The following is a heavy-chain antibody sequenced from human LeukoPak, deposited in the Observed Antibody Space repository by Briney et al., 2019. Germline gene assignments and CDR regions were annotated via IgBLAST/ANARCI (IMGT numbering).Heavy chain of an antibody. J-gene: IGHJ4*02. CDR2: ISSSSSYI. CDR3: AKDISPYYYDSSGYYFSFVN. CDR1: GFTFSSYS. D-gene: IGHD3-22*01. Sequence: GGSLRLSCAASGFTFSSYSMNWVRQAPGKGLEWVSSISSSSSYIYYADSVKGRFTISRDNAKNSLYLQMNSLRAEDMALYYCAKDISPYYYDSSGYYFSFVNWGQGTLVTVSS. V-gene: IGHV3-21*04.